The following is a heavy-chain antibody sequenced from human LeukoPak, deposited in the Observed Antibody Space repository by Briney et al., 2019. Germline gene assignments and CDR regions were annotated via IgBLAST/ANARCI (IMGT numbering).Heavy chain of an antibody. V-gene: IGHV1-2*06. D-gene: IGHD6-13*01. CDR1: GYTFTGYY. CDR3: ARARQQLVQGVDY. CDR2: INPNSGGT. Sequence: ASVKASCKASGYTFTGYYMHWVRQAPGQGLEWMGRINPNSGGTNYAQKFQGRVTMTRDTSICTAYMELSRLRSDDTAVYYCARARQQLVQGVDYWGQGTLVTVSS. J-gene: IGHJ4*02.